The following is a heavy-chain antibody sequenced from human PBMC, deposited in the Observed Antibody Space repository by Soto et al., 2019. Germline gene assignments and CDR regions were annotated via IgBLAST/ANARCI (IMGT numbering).Heavy chain of an antibody. Sequence: QVQLQESGPGLVKPSGTLSLTCAVSSGSISSSNWWSWVRQPPGKGLEWIGEIYHSGSTNYNPSLKSRVTISVDKSKNQFSLKLSSVTAADTAVYYCARVPPSYYYYCSMDVWGKGTTVTVSS. CDR2: IYHSGST. J-gene: IGHJ6*03. CDR1: SGSISSSNW. CDR3: ARVPPSYYYYCSMDV. V-gene: IGHV4-4*02.